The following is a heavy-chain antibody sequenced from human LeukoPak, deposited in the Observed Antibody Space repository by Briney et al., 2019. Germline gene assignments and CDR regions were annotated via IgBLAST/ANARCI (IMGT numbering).Heavy chain of an antibody. Sequence: GGSLRFSGAASGFTFSSYGMHWVRQAPGKGLEWVAVIWYDGSNKYYADSVKGRFTISRDNSKNTLYRQMNSLRAEDTAVYYCARDGGYEYYIDYWGQGTLVTVSS. D-gene: IGHD5-12*01. CDR3: ARDGGYEYYIDY. CDR2: IWYDGSNK. V-gene: IGHV3-33*01. J-gene: IGHJ4*02. CDR1: GFTFSSYG.